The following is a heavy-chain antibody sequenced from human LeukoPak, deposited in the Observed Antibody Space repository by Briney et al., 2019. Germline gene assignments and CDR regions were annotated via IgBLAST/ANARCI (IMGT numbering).Heavy chain of an antibody. J-gene: IGHJ3*02. Sequence: SETLSLTCAVYGGSFSGYYWSWLRQPSGKGLEWIGEINHSGSTNYNPSLKSRVTISVDTSKNQFSLKLSSVTAADTAVYYCARGRSGSSTYDAFDIWGQGTMVTVSS. CDR2: INHSGST. V-gene: IGHV4-34*01. CDR3: ARGRSGSSTYDAFDI. D-gene: IGHD1-26*01. CDR1: GGSFSGYY.